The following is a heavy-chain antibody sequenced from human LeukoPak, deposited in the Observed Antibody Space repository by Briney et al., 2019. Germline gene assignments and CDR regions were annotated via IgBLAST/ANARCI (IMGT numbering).Heavy chain of an antibody. Sequence: SETLSLTCTVSGGSISYYYWNWIRQPPGKGLEWIGEINHSGSTNYNPSLTSRVTISVDMSKNQFSLKLSSVTAADTAVYYCARLLPPRVTMTYNPYYFDYWGQGTLVTVSS. CDR3: ARLLPPRVTMTYNPYYFDY. D-gene: IGHD3-22*01. CDR2: INHSGST. J-gene: IGHJ4*02. V-gene: IGHV4-34*01. CDR1: GGSISYYY.